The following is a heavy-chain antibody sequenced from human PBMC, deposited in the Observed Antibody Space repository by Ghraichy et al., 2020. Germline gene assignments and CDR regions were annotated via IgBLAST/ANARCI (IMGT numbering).Heavy chain of an antibody. CDR1: GFTFSSYW. Sequence: GESLNISCAASGFTFSSYWMHWVRQAPGKGLVWVSRINSDGSSTSYADSVKGRFTISRDNAKNTLYLQMNSLRAEDTAVYYCARQYYDAFDIWGQGTMVTVSS. V-gene: IGHV3-74*01. J-gene: IGHJ3*02. D-gene: IGHD3-10*01. CDR3: ARQYYDAFDI. CDR2: INSDGSST.